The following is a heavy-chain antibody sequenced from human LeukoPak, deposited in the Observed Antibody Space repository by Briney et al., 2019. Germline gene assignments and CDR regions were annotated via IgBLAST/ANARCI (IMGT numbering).Heavy chain of an antibody. CDR2: VKHDGREK. CDR1: GFTFETYW. D-gene: IGHD2-2*01. V-gene: IGHV3-7*01. Sequence: GGSLRLSCVASGFTFETYWMSWVRQAPGKGLEWLANVKHDGREKYYVDSVKGRFTISRDNAKASVYLHMNSLRVEDTAIYYCARVRFPADCWGQGTLVTVSS. J-gene: IGHJ4*02. CDR3: ARVRFPADC.